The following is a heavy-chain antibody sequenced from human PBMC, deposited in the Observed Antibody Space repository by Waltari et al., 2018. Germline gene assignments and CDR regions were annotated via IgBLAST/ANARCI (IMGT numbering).Heavy chain of an antibody. CDR1: GYTFTSYD. V-gene: IGHV1-8*01. D-gene: IGHD2-15*01. Sequence: QVQLVQSGAEVKKPGASVKVSCKASGYTFTSYDINRVRQAPGQGLGWMGWMNPNSGNTGYAQKFQGRVTMTRNTSISTAYMELSSLRSEDTAVYYCAKAPVVVAATTHTWYYYGMDVWGQGTTVTVSS. J-gene: IGHJ6*02. CDR3: AKAPVVVAATTHTWYYYGMDV. CDR2: MNPNSGNT.